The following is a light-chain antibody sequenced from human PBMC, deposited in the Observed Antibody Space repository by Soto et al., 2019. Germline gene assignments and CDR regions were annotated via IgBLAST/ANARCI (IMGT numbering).Light chain of an antibody. J-gene: IGKJ3*01. V-gene: IGKV1-33*01. CDR2: DAS. CDR1: QDISNY. CDR3: QQYDNLLT. Sequence: DIQMTHSPSSLSDSVGDRVTITCQASQDISNYLNWYQQKPGKAPKLLIYDASNLETGVPSRFSGSGSGTDFTFTISSLQPEDIATYYCQQYDNLLTFGPGTKVDIK.